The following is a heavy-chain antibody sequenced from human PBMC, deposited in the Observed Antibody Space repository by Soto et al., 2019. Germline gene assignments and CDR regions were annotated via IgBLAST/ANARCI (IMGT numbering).Heavy chain of an antibody. J-gene: IGHJ4*01. D-gene: IGHD5-18*01. CDR1: GVSFSSYD. V-gene: IGHV3-23*01. CDR2: IIGNSGTT. Sequence: PGGSLRLSCVASGVSFSSYDMSWVRRAPGKGLEWVSFIIGNSGTTYYADSLKGRFTISRDNSKNTLYLQMSRLGAEDTAAYYCAKGSTYSFYFDHWGQGTLVTVSS. CDR3: AKGSTYSFYFDH.